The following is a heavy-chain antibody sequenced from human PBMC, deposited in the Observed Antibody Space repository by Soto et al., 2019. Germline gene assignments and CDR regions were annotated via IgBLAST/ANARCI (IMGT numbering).Heavy chain of an antibody. J-gene: IGHJ4*02. CDR2: INPSGGST. D-gene: IGHD6-19*01. V-gene: IGHV1-46*01. CDR3: ARGSVAGRRFDY. CDR1: GYTFTSYY. Sequence: QVQLVQSGAEVKKPGASVKVSCKASGYTFTSYYIHWVRQAPGQGLEWMGIINPSGGSTSYAQKFQGRVTMTRDTSTRTLYMGLSSLRSEDTAVYYCARGSVAGRRFDYWGQGTLVTVSS.